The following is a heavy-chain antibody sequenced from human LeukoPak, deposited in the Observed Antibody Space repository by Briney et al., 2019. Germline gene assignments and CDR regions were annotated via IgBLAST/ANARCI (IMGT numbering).Heavy chain of an antibody. J-gene: IGHJ4*02. V-gene: IGHV3-66*02. CDR3: ARAIRDASVSLRFDY. D-gene: IGHD5-24*01. CDR1: GFSVGNNY. Sequence: GGSLRLSCGASGFSVGNNYMNWVRQAPGKGLEWVSVIYSGGSTYYADSVKGRFTISRDSSKNTLYLQIHSLRVEDTAVYYCARAIRDASVSLRFDYWGQGTLVTVSS. CDR2: IYSGGST.